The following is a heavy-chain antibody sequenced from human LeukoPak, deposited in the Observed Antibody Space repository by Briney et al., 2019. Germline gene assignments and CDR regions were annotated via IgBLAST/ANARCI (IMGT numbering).Heavy chain of an antibody. CDR1: GGSFSGYY. D-gene: IGHD3-10*01. Sequence: SETLSLTCAVYGGSFSGYYWSWIRHPPGKGLEWIGEINHRGSTNHNPSLKSRVTISVGTSKNLFSLKLSSVTAADTAVYYCARERITMVRGVIVSNYYCYMDVWGKGTTVTISS. CDR2: INHRGST. J-gene: IGHJ6*03. CDR3: ARERITMVRGVIVSNYYCYMDV. V-gene: IGHV4-34*01.